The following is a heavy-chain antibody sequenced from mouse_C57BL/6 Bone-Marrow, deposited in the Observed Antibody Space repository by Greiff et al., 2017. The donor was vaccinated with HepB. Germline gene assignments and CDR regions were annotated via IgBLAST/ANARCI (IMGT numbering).Heavy chain of an antibody. J-gene: IGHJ4*01. Sequence: EVKLMESGGDLVKPGGSLKLSCAASGFTFSSYGMSWVRQTPDKRLEWVATFSSGGSYTYYPDSVKGRFTISRDNAKNTLYLQMSSLKSKDTAMYYCARHYGSSYYAMDYWGQGTSVTVSS. D-gene: IGHD1-1*01. V-gene: IGHV5-6*01. CDR3: ARHYGSSYYAMDY. CDR2: FSSGGSYT. CDR1: GFTFSSYG.